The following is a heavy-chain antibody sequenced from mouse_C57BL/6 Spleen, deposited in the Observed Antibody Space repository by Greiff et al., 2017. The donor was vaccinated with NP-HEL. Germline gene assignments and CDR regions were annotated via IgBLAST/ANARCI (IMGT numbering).Heavy chain of an antibody. V-gene: IGHV2-2*01. D-gene: IGHD4-1*01. CDR1: GFSLTSYG. CDR2: IWSGGST. Sequence: VKLVESGPGLVQPSQSLSITCTVSGFSLTSYGVHWVRQSPGKGLEWLGVIWSGGSTDYTAAFISRLSISKDNSKSQVFFKMNSLQADDTAIYYCARKGDWEDFDYWGQGTTLTVSS. J-gene: IGHJ2*01. CDR3: ARKGDWEDFDY.